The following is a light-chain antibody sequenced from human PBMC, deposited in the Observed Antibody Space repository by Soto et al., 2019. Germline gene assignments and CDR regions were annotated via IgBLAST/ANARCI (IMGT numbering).Light chain of an antibody. CDR2: DAS. Sequence: EIVLTQSPGTLSLSPGERATLSCRASQSVDSSYLAWYQHKPGQAPRLLIYDASSRPTGIPDRFSGSGSGTDFTLTISRLEPEDFAVYYCQQYGASPPNIFGQGTKLEIK. CDR1: QSVDSSY. CDR3: QQYGASPPNI. V-gene: IGKV3-20*01. J-gene: IGKJ2*01.